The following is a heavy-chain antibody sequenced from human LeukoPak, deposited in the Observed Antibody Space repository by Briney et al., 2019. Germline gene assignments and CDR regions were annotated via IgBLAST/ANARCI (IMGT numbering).Heavy chain of an antibody. V-gene: IGHV4-34*01. Sequence: SETLSLTCAVYGGSFSGYYWSWIRQPPGKGLEWIGEINHSGSTNYNPSLKSRVTISVDRSKNQFSLKLSSVTAADTAVYYCARDRYSGSYSDAFDIWGQGTMVTVSS. D-gene: IGHD1-26*01. CDR3: ARDRYSGSYSDAFDI. CDR2: INHSGST. CDR1: GGSFSGYY. J-gene: IGHJ3*02.